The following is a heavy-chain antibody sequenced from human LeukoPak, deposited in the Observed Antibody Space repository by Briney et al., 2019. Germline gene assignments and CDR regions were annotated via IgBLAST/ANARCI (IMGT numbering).Heavy chain of an antibody. CDR2: INHSGST. D-gene: IGHD6-19*01. V-gene: IGHV4-34*01. J-gene: IGHJ2*01. CDR3: ARNRAVAAHWYFDL. CDR1: GGSFSGYY. Sequence: SETLSLTCAVYGGSFSGYYWSWIRRPPGKGLEWIGEINHSGSTNYNPSLKSRVTISVDTSKNQFSLKLSSVTAADTAVYYCARNRAVAAHWYFDLWGRGTLVTVSS.